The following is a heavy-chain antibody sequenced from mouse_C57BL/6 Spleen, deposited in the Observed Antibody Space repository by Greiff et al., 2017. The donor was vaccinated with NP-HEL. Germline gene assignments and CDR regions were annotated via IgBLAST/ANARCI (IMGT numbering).Heavy chain of an antibody. CDR2: IDPSDSYT. D-gene: IGHD1-1*01. J-gene: IGHJ4*01. CDR3: ARPITTVVATRDAMDY. V-gene: IGHV1-50*01. CDR1: GYTFTSYW. Sequence: VQLQQPGAELVKPGASVKLSCKASGYTFTSYWMQWVKQRPGQGLEWIGEIDPSDSYTNYNQKFKGKATLTVDTSSSTAYMQLSSLTSEDSAVYYCARPITTVVATRDAMDYWGQGTSVTGSS.